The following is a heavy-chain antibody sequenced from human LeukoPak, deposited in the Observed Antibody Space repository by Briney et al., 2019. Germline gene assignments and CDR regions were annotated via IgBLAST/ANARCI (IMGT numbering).Heavy chain of an antibody. CDR2: VYSGGST. CDR1: GFTVSSNY. J-gene: IGHJ4*02. Sequence: GGSLRLSCAASGFTVSSNYMSWVRQAPGKGLEWVSIVYSGGSTYYADSVKGRFTISRDNSKSTLHLQMNSLRAEDTAVYYCARPAADCGGDCYWAFDYWGQGTLVTVSS. CDR3: ARPAADCGGDCYWAFDY. D-gene: IGHD2-21*01. V-gene: IGHV3-66*04.